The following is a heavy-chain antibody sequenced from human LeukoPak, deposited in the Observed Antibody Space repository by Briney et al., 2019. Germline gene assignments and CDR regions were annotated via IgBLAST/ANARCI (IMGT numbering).Heavy chain of an antibody. J-gene: IGHJ5*02. D-gene: IGHD6-19*01. Sequence: SETLSLTCTVSGGSISSSSYYWGWNRPPPGMELKGISNIYYSGSTYYNPSLKSRITISVDTSKNQCSLRLSSVTAADTAVYYCARDVSSGWYNWFDTWGQRALVTVSS. CDR3: ARDVSSGWYNWFDT. V-gene: IGHV4-39*07. CDR1: GGSISSSSYY. CDR2: IYYSGST.